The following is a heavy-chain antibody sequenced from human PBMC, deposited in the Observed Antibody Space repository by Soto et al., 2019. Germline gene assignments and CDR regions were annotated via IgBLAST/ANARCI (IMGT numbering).Heavy chain of an antibody. D-gene: IGHD2-21*01. Sequence: QVQLVQSGAEVKKPGASVKVSCKTSGYTFTNYDINWVRQAPGQGLEWMGWMNPKSGNTGYAQNFQDRLTITRDTAVSTAYLEVSRLRDGETAVYYCAGSHGYDRNWFDPWGQGTLVTVSS. J-gene: IGHJ5*02. CDR2: MNPKSGNT. CDR1: GYTFTNYD. V-gene: IGHV1-8*02. CDR3: AGSHGYDRNWFDP.